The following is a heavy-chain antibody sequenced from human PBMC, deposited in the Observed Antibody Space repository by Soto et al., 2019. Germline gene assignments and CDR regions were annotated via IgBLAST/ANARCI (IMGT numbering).Heavy chain of an antibody. Sequence: QVQLVESGGGVVQPGRSLRLSCAASGFTFSSYGMHWVRQAPGKGPEWVAVIWYDGSNKYYADSVKGRFTISRDNSKNTLYLQMNSLRAEDTAVYYCAREQLVTYYYGMDVWGQGTTVTVSS. CDR3: AREQLVTYYYGMDV. D-gene: IGHD6-6*01. J-gene: IGHJ6*02. CDR2: IWYDGSNK. CDR1: GFTFSSYG. V-gene: IGHV3-33*01.